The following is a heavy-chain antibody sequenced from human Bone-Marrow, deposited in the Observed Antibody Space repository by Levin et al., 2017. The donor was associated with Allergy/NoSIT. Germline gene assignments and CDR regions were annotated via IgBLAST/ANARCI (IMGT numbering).Heavy chain of an antibody. Sequence: GESLKISCPVSEFTFSTHSMHWVRQAPGKGLEWAAGISYDGSNSHYADSVRGRFTISRDNSKNTLFLQMNSLRPEDTAVYYCARSEYYDILAGYDYFDQWGQGTLVTVSS. CDR2: ISYDGSNS. CDR1: EFTFSTHS. J-gene: IGHJ4*02. CDR3: ARSEYYDILAGYDYFDQ. D-gene: IGHD3-9*01. V-gene: IGHV3-30-3*01.